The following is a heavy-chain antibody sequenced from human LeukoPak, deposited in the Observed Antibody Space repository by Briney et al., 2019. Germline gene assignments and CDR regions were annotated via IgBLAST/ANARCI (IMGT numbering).Heavy chain of an antibody. J-gene: IGHJ4*02. Sequence: PGGSLRLSCAASGFTFSSYSMNRVRQAPGKALEWVSSISSSSSYIYYADSVKGRFTISRDQSKNTFHLQMNSVRVEDTAVYFCASWGSGSFYEYWGQGTLVTVSS. D-gene: IGHD1-26*01. V-gene: IGHV3-21*01. CDR2: ISSSSSYI. CDR3: ASWGSGSFYEY. CDR1: GFTFSSYS.